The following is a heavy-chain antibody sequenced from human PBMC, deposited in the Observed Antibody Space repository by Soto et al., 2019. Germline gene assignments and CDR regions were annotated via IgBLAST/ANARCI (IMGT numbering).Heavy chain of an antibody. CDR2: ISGHGVST. D-gene: IGHD2-21*01. V-gene: IGHV3-23*01. Sequence: EVLLLESGGGLVQPGGSLRLSCAASGFSFSNKAMSWVRQAPGKGLEWVSIISGHGVSTYYTDSLKGRFTISSDNSKNMGHLEMNSLRVEDTAVYYCAKENGFQFINLGASGVDYWGQGSLVSVSS. CDR1: GFSFSNKA. J-gene: IGHJ4*02. CDR3: AKENGFQFINLGASGVDY.